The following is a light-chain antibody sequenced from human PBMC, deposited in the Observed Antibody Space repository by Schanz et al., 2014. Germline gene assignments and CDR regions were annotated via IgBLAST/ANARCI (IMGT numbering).Light chain of an antibody. Sequence: EIVLTQSPGTLSLSPGERATLSCRASQSVSSSYLAWYQQKPGQAPRLLIYGASSRATGIPDRFSGSGSGXXFTLTIRRLEPEDFAXYYCQQYGRSPRTFGQGTKLEIK. CDR1: QSVSSSY. V-gene: IGKV3-20*01. CDR3: QQYGRSPRT. J-gene: IGKJ2*01. CDR2: GAS.